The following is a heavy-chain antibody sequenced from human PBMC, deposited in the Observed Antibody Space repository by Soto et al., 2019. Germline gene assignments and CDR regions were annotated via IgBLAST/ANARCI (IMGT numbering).Heavy chain of an antibody. CDR1: GGSVSSATYY. J-gene: IGHJ3*02. V-gene: IGHV4-61*01. Sequence: PSETPSFTCAVSGGSVSSATYYWSWIRQPPGKGLEWIGYISNSGHTNFTSSLKSRVTISVDTSKNQFSLRMRSVTAADTAVYFCTRSRECVRHALDIWARITMVTVSS. D-gene: IGHD3-10*01. CDR2: ISNSGHT. CDR3: TRSRECVRHALDI.